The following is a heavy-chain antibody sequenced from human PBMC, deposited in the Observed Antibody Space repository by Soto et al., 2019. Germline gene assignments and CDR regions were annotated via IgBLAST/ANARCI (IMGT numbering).Heavy chain of an antibody. CDR2: ISGSGGST. V-gene: IGHV3-23*01. D-gene: IGHD3-3*01. CDR3: AKDPYDFWSGYYPVGMDV. J-gene: IGHJ6*02. CDR1: GFTFSSYA. Sequence: PGGSLRLSCAASGFTFSSYAMSWVRQAPGKGLEWVSAISGSGGSTYYADSVKGRFTISRDNSKNTLYLQMNSLRAEDTAVYYCAKDPYDFWSGYYPVGMDVWAQGNTVTV.